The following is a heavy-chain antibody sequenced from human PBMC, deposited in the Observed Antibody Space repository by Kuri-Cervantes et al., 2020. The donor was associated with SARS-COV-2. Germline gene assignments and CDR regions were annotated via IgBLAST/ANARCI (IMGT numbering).Heavy chain of an antibody. D-gene: IGHD2-15*01. CDR1: GYSISSGYY. Sequence: SETLSLTCAVSGYSISSGYYWGWIRQPPGKGLEWIGSIYHSGSTYYNPSLKSRVTMSVDTSKNQFPLKLSSVTAADTAVYYCARVAVVVVAADWYFDLWGRGTLVTVSS. V-gene: IGHV4-38-2*01. CDR3: ARVAVVVVAADWYFDL. J-gene: IGHJ2*01. CDR2: IYHSGST.